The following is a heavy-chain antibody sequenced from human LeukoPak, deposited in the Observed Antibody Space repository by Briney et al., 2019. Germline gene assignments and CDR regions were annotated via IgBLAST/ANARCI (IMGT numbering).Heavy chain of an antibody. CDR1: GFTFDDYA. J-gene: IGHJ4*02. CDR2: INWDGGFI. CDR3: AKDGLRDIVATMRYFDY. D-gene: IGHD5-12*01. Sequence: GGSLRLSCTASGFTFDDYAMHWVRQTTGNGLEWVSLINWDGGFIYYADSVKGRFTISRDNSKNSLYLQMNSLRPEDTALYFYAKDGLRDIVATMRYFDYWGQGTLVTVSS. V-gene: IGHV3-43D*03.